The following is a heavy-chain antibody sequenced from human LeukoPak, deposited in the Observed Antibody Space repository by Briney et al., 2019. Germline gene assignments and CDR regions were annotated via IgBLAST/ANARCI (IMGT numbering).Heavy chain of an antibody. D-gene: IGHD6-13*01. CDR1: GFTFSSYS. V-gene: IGHV3-48*04. CDR2: ISSSSTTI. CDR3: ARGHSSTWYQNFDC. J-gene: IGHJ4*02. Sequence: GGSLRLSCAAPGFTFSSYSMHWVRQTPGKGLEWVSYISSSSTTIYYADSVKGRFTSSRDNAKNSLYPQMNSLRAEDTAVYYCARGHSSTWYQNFDCWGQGTLVTVSS.